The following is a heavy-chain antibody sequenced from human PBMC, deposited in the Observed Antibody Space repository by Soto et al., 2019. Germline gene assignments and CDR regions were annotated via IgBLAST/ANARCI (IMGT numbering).Heavy chain of an antibody. CDR2: IYSGST. CDR3: ARRERAAGTDWWFDP. Sequence: PSETLSLTCTVSGGSISSSSFHWGLIRQPPGKGLEWIGSIYSGSTYYSPSLKSRVTISVDTSKNQFSLKLSSVTAADTAVYYCARRERAAGTDWWFDPWGQGTLVTVSS. J-gene: IGHJ5*02. D-gene: IGHD6-13*01. CDR1: GGSISSSSFH. V-gene: IGHV4-39*01.